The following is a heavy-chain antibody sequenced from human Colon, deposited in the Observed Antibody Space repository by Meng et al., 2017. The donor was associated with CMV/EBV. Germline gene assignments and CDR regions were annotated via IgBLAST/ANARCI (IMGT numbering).Heavy chain of an antibody. CDR3: ARGYCDPLNCYACGGY. V-gene: IGHV3-48*04. Sequence: GESLKISCAASGFSFSTHGINWFRQAPGKGLEWISYINSNAATKDYADSVRGRFTISRDNRLNSVYLQMSSLRAADTAVYYWARGYCDPLNCYACGGYWGQGALVTVSS. D-gene: IGHD2-2*01. CDR1: GFSFSTHG. J-gene: IGHJ4*02. CDR2: INSNAATK.